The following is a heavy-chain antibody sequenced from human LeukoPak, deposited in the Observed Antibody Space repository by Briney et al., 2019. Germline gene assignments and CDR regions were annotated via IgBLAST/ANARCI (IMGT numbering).Heavy chain of an antibody. Sequence: SETLSLTCTVSGCSMNPYHWGWIRQPPGKGLEWTGYIYYSGSTNYNPSLKSRVTISVDTSKNQFSLKLSSVTAADTAIYYCAREVSGRFDYWGQGTLVTVSS. V-gene: IGHV4-59*12. CDR2: IYYSGST. CDR1: GCSMNPYH. CDR3: AREVSGRFDY. J-gene: IGHJ4*02.